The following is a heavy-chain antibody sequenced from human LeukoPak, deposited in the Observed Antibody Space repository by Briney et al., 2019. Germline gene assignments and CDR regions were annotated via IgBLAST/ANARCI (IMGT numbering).Heavy chain of an antibody. D-gene: IGHD3-3*01. Sequence: ASVKVSCTASGYTFTSYGISWVRQAPGQGLEWMGWISAYNGNTNYAQKLQGRVTMTTDTSTSTAYMELRSLRSDDTAVYYCARAYYDFWSGYPPGYWFGPWGQGTLVTVSS. CDR2: ISAYNGNT. CDR3: ARAYYDFWSGYPPGYWFGP. J-gene: IGHJ5*02. CDR1: GYTFTSYG. V-gene: IGHV1-18*01.